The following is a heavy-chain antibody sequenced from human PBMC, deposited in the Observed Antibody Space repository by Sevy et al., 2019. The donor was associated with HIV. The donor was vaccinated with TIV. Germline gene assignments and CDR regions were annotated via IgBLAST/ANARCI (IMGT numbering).Heavy chain of an antibody. CDR2: IYYSGST. CDR1: GGSISSSSYY. D-gene: IGHD3-3*01. CDR3: AREFLECFDAFDI. Sequence: SETLSLTCTVSGGSISSSSYYWGWIRQPPGKGLEWIGSIYYSGSTYYHPSLKSRVTISVDTSKNQFSLKLSSVTAADTAVYYCAREFLECFDAFDIWGQGTMVTVSS. V-gene: IGHV4-39*02. J-gene: IGHJ3*02.